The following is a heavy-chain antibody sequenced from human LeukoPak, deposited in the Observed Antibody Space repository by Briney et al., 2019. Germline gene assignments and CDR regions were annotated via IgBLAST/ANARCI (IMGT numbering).Heavy chain of an antibody. CDR1: GGSISSYY. CDR2: IYTSGST. J-gene: IGHJ5*02. Sequence: PSETLSFNCSVSGGSISSYYWSWLRQPAGKGLEWIGHIYTSGSTNYNPSLKGRVTMSVHTSKNQFSLKLSSVTAADTAVYYCARDYYGSGSYRFDPWGQGTLVTVSS. V-gene: IGHV4-4*07. CDR3: ARDYYGSGSYRFDP. D-gene: IGHD3-10*01.